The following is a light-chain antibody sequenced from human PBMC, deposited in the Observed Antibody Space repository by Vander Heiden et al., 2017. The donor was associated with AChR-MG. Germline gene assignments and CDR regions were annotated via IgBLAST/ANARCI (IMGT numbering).Light chain of an antibody. CDR1: SSDFGAYND. CDR2: DAN. Sequence: QSALTQPASVSGSPGQSTTISCTGTSSDFGAYNDVSWYQQPPGKAPKLIIYDANKRPSGVSDRFSGSKSGNTASLTISGLQAEDEAYYYYSSYTNTNALFGTGTKVTVL. V-gene: IGLV2-14*01. CDR3: SSYTNTNAL. J-gene: IGLJ1*01.